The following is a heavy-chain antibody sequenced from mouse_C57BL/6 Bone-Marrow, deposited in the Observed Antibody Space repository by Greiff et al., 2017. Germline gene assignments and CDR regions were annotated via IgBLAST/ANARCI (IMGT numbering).Heavy chain of an antibody. V-gene: IGHV3-6*01. D-gene: IGHD1-1*01. J-gene: IGHJ2*01. Sequence: EVQLQESGPGLVKPSQSLSLTCSVTGYSITSCYYCNWIRPLPGNKLEWMGYISYDGSNNYNPSLKNRIPITRDTSKNQFFLKLNSVTTEDTATYYCARAVGVYDYGSSPSYFAYWGQGTTLTVSS. CDR2: ISYDGSN. CDR3: ARAVGVYDYGSSPSYFAY. CDR1: GYSITSCYY.